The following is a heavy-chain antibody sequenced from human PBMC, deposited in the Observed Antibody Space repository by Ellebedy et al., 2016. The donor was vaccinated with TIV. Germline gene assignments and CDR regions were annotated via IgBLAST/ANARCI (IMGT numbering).Heavy chain of an antibody. J-gene: IGHJ4*02. CDR1: GYTFTNYY. D-gene: IGHD1-26*01. CDR3: TRDAGASYRAFDF. CDR2: ISAYNGKL. Sequence: AASVKVSCKASGYTFTNYYIHWVRQAPGQGLEWMGWISAYNGKLTYAEKLQGRITMTTDTSTNTAYMELRSLRSDDTAVYYCTRDAGASYRAFDFWGQGTLVTVSS. V-gene: IGHV1-18*04.